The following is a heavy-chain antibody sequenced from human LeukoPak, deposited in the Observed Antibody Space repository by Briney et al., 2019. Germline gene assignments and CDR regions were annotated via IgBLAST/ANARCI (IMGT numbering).Heavy chain of an antibody. CDR3: ASSHMLQYCSRTNCGREFDY. D-gene: IGHD2-2*01. V-gene: IGHV4-30-4*01. CDR1: GGSISSGDYY. CDR2: IYYSGST. J-gene: IGHJ4*02. Sequence: PSETLSLTCTVSGGSISSGDYYWSWIRQPPGKGLEWIGYIYYSGSTYYNPSLKSRVTISVDTSKNQFSLKLSSVTAADTAVYYCASSHMLQYCSRTNCGREFDYWGQGTLVTVSS.